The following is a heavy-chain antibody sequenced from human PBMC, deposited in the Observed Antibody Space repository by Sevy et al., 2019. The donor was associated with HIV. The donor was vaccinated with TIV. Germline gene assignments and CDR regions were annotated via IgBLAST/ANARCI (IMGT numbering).Heavy chain of an antibody. CDR1: GFTFSSYW. CDR3: ARDKRVYPGGLIPYNDD. J-gene: IGHJ4*02. D-gene: IGHD3-16*01. V-gene: IGHV3-7*01. Sequence: GGSLRLSCAASGFTFSSYWMSWVRQAPGKGLEWVANIKQDGSEKYYVDSVKGRFTISRDNAKNSMYLQMNSLRAEDTAVYYCARDKRVYPGGLIPYNDDWGQGTLVTVSS. CDR2: IKQDGSEK.